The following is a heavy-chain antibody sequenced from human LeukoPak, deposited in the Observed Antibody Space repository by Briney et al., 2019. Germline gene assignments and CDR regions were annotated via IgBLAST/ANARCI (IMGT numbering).Heavy chain of an antibody. CDR1: GFAFNTYS. CDR2: ISSTTTTI. V-gene: IGHV3-48*02. J-gene: IGHJ5*02. Sequence: GGSLRLSCAASGFAFNTYSMNWVRQAPGKGLEWVSSISSTTTTIYYADSVRGRFTISRDNAKNSLYLQMNSLRDEDTAVYYCAKGPDDFYDFWSGFYTNWFDPWGQGTLVTVSS. CDR3: AKGPDDFYDFWSGFYTNWFDP. D-gene: IGHD3-3*01.